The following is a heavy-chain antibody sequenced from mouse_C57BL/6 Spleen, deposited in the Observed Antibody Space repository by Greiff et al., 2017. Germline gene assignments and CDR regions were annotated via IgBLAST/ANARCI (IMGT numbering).Heavy chain of an antibody. CDR2: INPSNGGT. J-gene: IGHJ4*01. D-gene: IGHD1-1*01. CDR3: ARSGGLLLPPYFYAMDY. CDR1: GYTFTSYW. V-gene: IGHV1-53*01. Sequence: QVQLKQPGTELVKPGASVKLSCKASGYTFTSYWMHWVKQRPGQGLEWIGNINPSNGGTNYNEKFKSKATLTVDKSSSTAYMQLSSLTSEDSAVYYCARSGGLLLPPYFYAMDYRGQGTSVTVSS.